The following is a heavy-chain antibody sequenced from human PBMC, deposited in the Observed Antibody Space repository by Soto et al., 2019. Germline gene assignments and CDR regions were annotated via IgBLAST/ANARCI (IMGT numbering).Heavy chain of an antibody. Sequence: SETLSLTCTVSGGSISSYYWSWIRQPPGKGLEWIGYIHYSGTTNYNPSLKSRVTISVDTSKNQFSLKLTLVTAADTAVYFCAKIRVGEHYYYTLDVWGQGTAVTVSS. J-gene: IGHJ6*02. CDR2: IHYSGTT. V-gene: IGHV4-59*01. CDR1: GGSISSYY. D-gene: IGHD3-10*01. CDR3: AKIRVGEHYYYTLDV.